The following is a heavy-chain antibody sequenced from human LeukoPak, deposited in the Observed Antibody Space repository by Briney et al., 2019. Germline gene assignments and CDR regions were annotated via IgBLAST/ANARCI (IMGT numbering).Heavy chain of an antibody. CDR3: ARDRGGSYATDADRFDY. J-gene: IGHJ4*02. CDR2: ISSSSSYI. Sequence: GGSLRLSCAASGFTFSSYSMNWVRQAPGKGLEWVSSISSSSSYIYYADSVKGRFTISRDNAKNSLYLQMNSLRAEDTAVYYCARDRGGSYATDADRFDYWGQGTLVTVPS. V-gene: IGHV3-21*01. CDR1: GFTFSSYS. D-gene: IGHD1-26*01.